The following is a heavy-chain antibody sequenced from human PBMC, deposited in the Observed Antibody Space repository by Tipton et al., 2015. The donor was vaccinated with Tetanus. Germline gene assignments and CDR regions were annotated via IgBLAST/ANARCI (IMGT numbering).Heavy chain of an antibody. Sequence: LRLSCTVPGDSISSYYWNWIRQSPVKGLEWIGYINSGSTHYNPSLKSRVTISVDTSKNQFSLKLTSVTTADTAVYFCARDEPFFSGGEDHAAFDIWGQGTLVTVSS. CDR1: GDSISSYY. CDR2: INSGST. J-gene: IGHJ3*02. CDR3: ARDEPFFSGGEDHAAFDI. V-gene: IGHV4-59*01. D-gene: IGHD3-10*01.